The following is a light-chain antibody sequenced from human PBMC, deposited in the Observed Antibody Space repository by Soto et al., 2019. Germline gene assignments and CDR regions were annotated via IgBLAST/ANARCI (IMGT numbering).Light chain of an antibody. Sequence: DIQMTQSPSSLSASVGDRVTITCRASQSISNYVNWYQQKPGKAPKVLIYGASSLQSGVPSRFSGSVSGTDFTLTISSLQPEDFATYYCQQSYNTLITFGPGTKVDIK. CDR3: QQSYNTLIT. J-gene: IGKJ3*01. CDR2: GAS. CDR1: QSISNY. V-gene: IGKV1-39*01.